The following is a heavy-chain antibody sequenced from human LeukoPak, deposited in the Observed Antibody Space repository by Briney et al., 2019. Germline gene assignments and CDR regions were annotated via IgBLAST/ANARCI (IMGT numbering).Heavy chain of an antibody. CDR2: IYPGDSDT. CDR1: GYNFTTYW. V-gene: IGHV5-51*01. D-gene: IGHD5-18*01. Sequence: GESLKISCKGSGYNFTTYWIAWVRQLPGRGLEWMGIIYPGDSDTRYSPSFQGQVTISADKSITTAYLQWSSLKASDTAMYYCARHRDRYSYDSYYSDYLGQGTLVTVSS. J-gene: IGHJ4*02. CDR3: ARHRDRYSYDSYYSDY.